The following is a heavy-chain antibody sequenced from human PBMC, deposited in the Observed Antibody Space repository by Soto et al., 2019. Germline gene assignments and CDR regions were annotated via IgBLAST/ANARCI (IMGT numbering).Heavy chain of an antibody. D-gene: IGHD6-19*01. CDR3: AKADGQQWLIPHLDD. CDR1: GFNFKKFA. CDR2: IGCCGGSA. V-gene: IGHV3-23*01. J-gene: IGHJ4*02. Sequence: EVQLLESGGGVVQPGGSLRLSCVASGFNFKKFAMAWVRQAAGEGLEWVSGIGCCGGSASYADSVKGRFSIARDDSKNTVSPQLNSLRVEDTAQYYCAKADGQQWLIPHLDDWGEGTLVTVS.